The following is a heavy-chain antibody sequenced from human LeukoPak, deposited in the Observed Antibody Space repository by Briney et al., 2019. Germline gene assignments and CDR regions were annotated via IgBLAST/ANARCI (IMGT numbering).Heavy chain of an antibody. D-gene: IGHD3-10*01. V-gene: IGHV4-39*01. Sequence: SETLSLTCTVSGGSISSSSYYWGWIRQPPGKGLEWIGSIYYSGSTYYNPSLKSRVTISVDTSKNQFSLKLSSVTAADTAVYFCARQLYVSGSHYAPMDVWGKGTTVTISS. CDR2: IYYSGST. J-gene: IGHJ6*03. CDR3: ARQLYVSGSHYAPMDV. CDR1: GGSISSSSYY.